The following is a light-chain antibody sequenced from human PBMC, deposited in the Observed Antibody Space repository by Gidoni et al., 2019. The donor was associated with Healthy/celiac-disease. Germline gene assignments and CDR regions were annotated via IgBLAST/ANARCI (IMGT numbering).Light chain of an antibody. CDR1: QSVSSN. J-gene: IGKJ1*01. CDR3: QQYNNWRWT. V-gene: IGKV3-15*01. Sequence: EIVMTQSPATLSVSPGERATLSCRASQSVSSNLAWYQQKPGQPPRLLIYGASTRATGIPASFSGSGSGTEFTLTISSLQSEDFAVYYCQQYNNWRWTFGQGTKVEIK. CDR2: GAS.